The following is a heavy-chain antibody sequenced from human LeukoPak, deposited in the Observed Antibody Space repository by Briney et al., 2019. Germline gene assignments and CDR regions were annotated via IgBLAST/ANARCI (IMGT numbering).Heavy chain of an antibody. CDR2: IFYSGRT. Sequence: SSETLSLTCTVSGGSISSYYWNWIRQPPGKGLEWIGYIFYSGRTSYNPSLKSRVTLSVDTSKNWFSLKLSSVTAADTAVYYCARLLEMATIAQYYYYMDVWGKGTTVTISS. J-gene: IGHJ6*03. V-gene: IGHV4-59*12. CDR1: GGSISSYY. D-gene: IGHD5-24*01. CDR3: ARLLEMATIAQYYYYMDV.